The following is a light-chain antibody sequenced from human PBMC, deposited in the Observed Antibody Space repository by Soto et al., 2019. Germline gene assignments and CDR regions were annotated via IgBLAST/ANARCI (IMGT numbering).Light chain of an antibody. Sequence: QSALTQPASVSGSPGQSITISCTGSNSDIGNYNIVSWYQQHPGKAPKLMIFEVSNRPSGVSPRFSGSKSGNTASLTISGLQAEDEADYYCNSYTSSSTLVFGGGTKLTVL. J-gene: IGLJ3*02. CDR2: EVS. CDR3: NSYTSSSTLV. V-gene: IGLV2-14*02. CDR1: NSDIGNYNI.